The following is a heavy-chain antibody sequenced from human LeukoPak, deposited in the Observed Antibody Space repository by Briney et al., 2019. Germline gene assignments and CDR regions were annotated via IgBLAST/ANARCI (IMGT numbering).Heavy chain of an antibody. CDR3: ARPGHDSSGYYPFDY. V-gene: IGHV3-21*01. J-gene: IGHJ4*02. CDR1: GFTFSSNS. Sequence: GGSPRLSCAASGFTFSSNSMNWVRQAPGKGLEWVSSISSSSSYIYYADSVKGRFTISRDNAKNSLYLQMNSLRAEDTAVYYCARPGHDSSGYYPFDYWGQGTLVTVSS. D-gene: IGHD3-22*01. CDR2: ISSSSSYI.